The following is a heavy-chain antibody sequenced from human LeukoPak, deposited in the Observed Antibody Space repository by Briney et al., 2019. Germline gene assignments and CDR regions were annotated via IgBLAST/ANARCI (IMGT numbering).Heavy chain of an antibody. CDR3: AKDEPVDYGYYEGGHYFDY. CDR2: ISGDGGST. Sequence: GGSLRLSCAASGFTFDNYAMHWVRQAPGKGLEWVSLISGDGGSTYYADSVKGRFTIPRDNSKNSLYLQMNSLRTEDTALYYFAKDEPVDYGYYEGGHYFDYWGQGTLVTVSS. D-gene: IGHD4-17*01. CDR1: GFTFDNYA. V-gene: IGHV3-43*02. J-gene: IGHJ4*02.